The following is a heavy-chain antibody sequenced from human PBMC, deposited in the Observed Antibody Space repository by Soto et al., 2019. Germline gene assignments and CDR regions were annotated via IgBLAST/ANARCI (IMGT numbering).Heavy chain of an antibody. Sequence: EVQLVESGGGLVQPGGSLRLSCAASGFLFSPYWMFWVRQVPRKGLLWVSRIKSDGSSTSYADSVKGRFTISRDNTKNTLYLQMTSLRAEDTAVYYGAIGGGDYNYFDHWGQGILVTVSS. V-gene: IGHV3-74*01. D-gene: IGHD2-21*01. J-gene: IGHJ4*02. CDR3: AIGGGDYNYFDH. CDR2: IKSDGSST. CDR1: GFLFSPYW.